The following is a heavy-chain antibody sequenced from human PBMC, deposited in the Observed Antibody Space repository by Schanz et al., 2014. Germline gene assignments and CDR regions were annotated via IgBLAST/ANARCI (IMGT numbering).Heavy chain of an antibody. CDR3: AREHYSARYDPSPQLSGVDV. J-gene: IGHJ6*02. V-gene: IGHV1-46*01. Sequence: QVQLVQSGADVKKPGASVKVSCKAFGYSFTSYYIHWVRQAPGQGLEWMATINPSGGSTSFAQKSTASDGMTRPTATSTVNTEMTRLRSEDTAVYYCAREHYSARYDPSPQLSGVDVWGQGTTVTVSS. D-gene: IGHD4-4*01. CDR1: GYSFTSYY. CDR2: INPSGGST.